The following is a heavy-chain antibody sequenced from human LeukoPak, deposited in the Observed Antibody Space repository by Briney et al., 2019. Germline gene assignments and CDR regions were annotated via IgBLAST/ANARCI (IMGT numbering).Heavy chain of an antibody. D-gene: IGHD2-2*01. J-gene: IGHJ4*02. V-gene: IGHV3-30*04. Sequence: PGRSLRLSCAASGFTFSSYAMHWVRQAPGKGLEWVAVISYDGSNKYYADSVKGRFTISRDNSKNTLYLQIDSLRAEDTAVYYCAKRYSSSSWTAAFDSWGQGTLVTVSS. CDR3: AKRYSSSSWTAAFDS. CDR1: GFTFSSYA. CDR2: ISYDGSNK.